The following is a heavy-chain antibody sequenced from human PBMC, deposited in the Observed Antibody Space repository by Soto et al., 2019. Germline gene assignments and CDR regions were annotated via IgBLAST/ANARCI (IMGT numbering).Heavy chain of an antibody. Sequence: QVQLVQSGAEVKKPGASVKVSCKASGYTFTSYGISWVRQAPGQGHEWMGWISAYNGNTNYAQKLQGRVTMTTDTSTSTAYMERRSLRSDDTDVYYCARDYCSSTSCYTSRYFDYWGQGTLVTVSS. J-gene: IGHJ4*02. CDR2: ISAYNGNT. CDR1: GYTFTSYG. V-gene: IGHV1-18*01. D-gene: IGHD2-2*01. CDR3: ARDYCSSTSCYTSRYFDY.